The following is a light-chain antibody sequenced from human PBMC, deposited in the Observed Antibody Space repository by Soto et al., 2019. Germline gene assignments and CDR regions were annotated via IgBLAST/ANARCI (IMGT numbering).Light chain of an antibody. CDR3: AAWDDSLNAL. V-gene: IGLV1-44*01. CDR1: SSNIGDNT. Sequence: QSVLTQPPSASGTPGQRITISCSGSSSNIGDNTVNWYQQLPGSAPKLLIYINDQRPSGVPDRFSGSKSGTSASLAISGLPPADEADYYCAAWDDSLNALFGTGAKVTVL. CDR2: IND. J-gene: IGLJ1*01.